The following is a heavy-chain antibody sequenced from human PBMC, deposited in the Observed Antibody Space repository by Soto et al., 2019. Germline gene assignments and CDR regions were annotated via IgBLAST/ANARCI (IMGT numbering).Heavy chain of an antibody. V-gene: IGHV3-11*06. J-gene: IGHJ5*02. CDR3: VRDSSDIVVVPATIEGVRAP. D-gene: IGHD2-2*02. Sequence: GGSLRLSCSASGFTFSDYYMSWIRQAPGKGLEWVSYISGGGTSTRYADSVKGRFTISRDNAKNSLYLQMNSLRAEDTAVYYCVRDSSDIVVVPATIEGVRAPWGQGTLVTVS. CDR1: GFTFSDYY. CDR2: ISGGGTST.